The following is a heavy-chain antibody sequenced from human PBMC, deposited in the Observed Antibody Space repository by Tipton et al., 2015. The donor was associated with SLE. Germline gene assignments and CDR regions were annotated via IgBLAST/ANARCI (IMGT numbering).Heavy chain of an antibody. CDR3: VSRAENYGAFDI. V-gene: IGHV4-59*12. CDR1: GGSMIAYY. D-gene: IGHD1-7*01. Sequence: TLSLTCTVSGGSMIAYYWSWIRQSPGKGLEWIGCVYDSGSTNYNPSLKSRVTVSIDTSKNQFSLTLSSVTAADTAVYFCVSRAENYGAFDIWGQGTVVTVSS. CDR2: VYDSGST. J-gene: IGHJ3*02.